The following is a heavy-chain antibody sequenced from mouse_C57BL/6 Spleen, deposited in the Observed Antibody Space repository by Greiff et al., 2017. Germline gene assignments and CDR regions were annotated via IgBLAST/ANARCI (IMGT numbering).Heavy chain of an antibody. J-gene: IGHJ1*03. Sequence: QVQLQQPGAELVMPGASVKLSCTASGYTFTSYWMHWVKQRPGQGLEWIGEIDPSDSYTNYNQKFKGKSTLTVDKSSSTAYMQLSSLTSEDSAVYYCASAYYSNYVYFDVWGTGTTVTVSS. D-gene: IGHD2-5*01. CDR1: GYTFTSYW. CDR2: IDPSDSYT. CDR3: ASAYYSNYVYFDV. V-gene: IGHV1-69*01.